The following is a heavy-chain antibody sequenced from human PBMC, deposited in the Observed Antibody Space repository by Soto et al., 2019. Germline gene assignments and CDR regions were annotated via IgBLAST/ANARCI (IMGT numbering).Heavy chain of an antibody. V-gene: IGHV3-23*01. CDR1: GLTLSSYA. CDR3: AKGASGSSSLYYYSGRDV. CDR2: ISGSGGIT. Sequence: EGSLRLSCAASGLTLSSYAMSWVRQAPGKGLEWLSAISGSGGITYYADSVKGRFTISRDNSKNTLYLQMNSLRVEDTAVYYCAKGASGSSSLYYYSGRDVWGNGTTVIVSS. D-gene: IGHD3-10*01. J-gene: IGHJ6*04.